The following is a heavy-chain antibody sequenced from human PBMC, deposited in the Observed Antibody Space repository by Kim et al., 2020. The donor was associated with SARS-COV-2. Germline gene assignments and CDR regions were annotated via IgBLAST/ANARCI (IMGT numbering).Heavy chain of an antibody. V-gene: IGHV3-23*01. J-gene: IGHJ4*02. CDR1: GFTVNSYA. CDR2: IGPGGDT. D-gene: IGHD4-17*01. CDR3: AKYTVKTPPDY. Sequence: GGSLRLSCAASGFTVNSYALSWVRQAPGMGLEWVSGIGPGGDTHYVDSVKGRFTISRDNSRNTLSLQMNSLRVEDTAVYYCAKYTVKTPPDYGGQGALVT.